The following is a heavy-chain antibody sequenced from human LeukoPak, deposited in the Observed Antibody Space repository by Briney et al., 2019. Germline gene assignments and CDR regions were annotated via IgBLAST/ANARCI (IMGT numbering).Heavy chain of an antibody. J-gene: IGHJ4*02. D-gene: IGHD5-24*01. CDR1: GFTFSSYA. V-gene: IGHV3-30-3*01. Sequence: GGSLRLSCAASGFTFSSYAMHWVRQAPGKGLEWVAVISYDGSNKYYADSVKGRFTISRDNSKNTLYLQMNSLRAGDTAVYYCARDNRQDGYNYDYFDYWGQGTLVTVSS. CDR3: ARDNRQDGYNYDYFDY. CDR2: ISYDGSNK.